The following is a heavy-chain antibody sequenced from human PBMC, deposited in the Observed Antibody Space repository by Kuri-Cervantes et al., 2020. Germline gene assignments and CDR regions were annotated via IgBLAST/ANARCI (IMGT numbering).Heavy chain of an antibody. Sequence: GGSLRLSCAASGFTVSDYYMSWIRQAPGKGLEWVSYISSSGSTIYYADSVKGRFTISRDNAKNSLYLQMNSLRAEDTAVYYCARDWFGYDSSGYAGWGQGTLVTLSS. D-gene: IGHD3-22*01. CDR1: GFTVSDYY. CDR2: ISSSGSTI. V-gene: IGHV3-11*01. J-gene: IGHJ4*02. CDR3: ARDWFGYDSSGYAG.